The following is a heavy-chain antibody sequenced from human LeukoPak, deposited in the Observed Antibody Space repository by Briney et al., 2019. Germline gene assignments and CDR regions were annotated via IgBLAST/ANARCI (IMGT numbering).Heavy chain of an antibody. D-gene: IGHD2-2*01. CDR3: ARGERYCSSTSCYNVHDLFDY. CDR2: VSSSSSYI. CDR1: GFTFSSYS. V-gene: IGHV3-21*01. Sequence: PGGSLRLSCAASGFTFSSYSMNWVRRAPGKGLEWVSSVSSSSSYIYYADSVKGRFTISRDNAKNSLYLQMNSLRAEDTAVYYCARGERYCSSTSCYNVHDLFDYWGQGTLVTVSS. J-gene: IGHJ4*02.